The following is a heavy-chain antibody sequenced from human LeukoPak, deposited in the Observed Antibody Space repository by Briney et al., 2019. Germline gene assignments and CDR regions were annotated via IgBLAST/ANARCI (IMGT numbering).Heavy chain of an antibody. V-gene: IGHV3-7*05. CDR1: GFTFNNYW. J-gene: IGHJ6*02. Sequence: GGSLRLSCAASGFTFNNYWMSWVRQAPGKGLEWVANIKQDGNEKYYVDSVKGRFTISRDNAKNSLYLQTDSLRAEDTAVYYCARDPYSSTWSYGMDVWGQGTTVTVSS. CDR3: ARDPYSSTWSYGMDV. CDR2: IKQDGNEK. D-gene: IGHD6-6*01.